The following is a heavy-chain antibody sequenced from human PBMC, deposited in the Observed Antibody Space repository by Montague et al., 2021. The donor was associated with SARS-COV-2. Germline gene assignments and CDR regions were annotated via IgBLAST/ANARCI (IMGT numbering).Heavy chain of an antibody. V-gene: IGHV4-34*03. D-gene: IGHD2-2*02. CDR1: GGSISGYS. CDR3: RVVPAGIPKGPNFYYMDV. CDR2: IYHSGST. Sequence: SETLSLTCAVYGGSISGYSWSWIRQPPGKGLEWIGQIYHSGSTNYNPSLKSRVTISVDTSKNQFSLKLSSVTAADTALYYCRVVPAGIPKGPNFYYMDVWGKGATVTGSS. J-gene: IGHJ6*03.